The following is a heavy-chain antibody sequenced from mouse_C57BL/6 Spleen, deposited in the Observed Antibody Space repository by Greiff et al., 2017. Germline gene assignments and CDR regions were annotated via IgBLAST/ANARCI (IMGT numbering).Heavy chain of an antibody. CDR1: GSTFTSYW. Sequence: QVQLQQPGAELVKPGASVKLSCKASGSTFTSYWMHWVKQRPGQGLEWIGMIHPNSGSTNYNEKFKSKATLTVDKSSSTAYMQLSSLTSEDSAVYYCARSSYYYGSSYAMDYWGQGTSVTVSS. J-gene: IGHJ4*01. CDR3: ARSSYYYGSSYAMDY. D-gene: IGHD1-1*01. CDR2: IHPNSGST. V-gene: IGHV1-64*01.